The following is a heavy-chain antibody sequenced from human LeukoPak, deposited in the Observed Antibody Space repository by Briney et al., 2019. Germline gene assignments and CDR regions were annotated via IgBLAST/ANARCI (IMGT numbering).Heavy chain of an antibody. CDR1: GDSTRSYY. Sequence: SETLSLTCTVSGDSTRSYYWSWIRQAPGKGLEWIGYIYFTGSTNYNPSLKSRVTIAADTSENQFSLKLSSVTAADTAVYYSARHYYDSSGYYYSSKNYFDSWGQGSLVTVSS. V-gene: IGHV4-59*08. D-gene: IGHD3-22*01. CDR3: ARHYYDSSGYYYSSKNYFDS. J-gene: IGHJ4*02. CDR2: IYFTGST.